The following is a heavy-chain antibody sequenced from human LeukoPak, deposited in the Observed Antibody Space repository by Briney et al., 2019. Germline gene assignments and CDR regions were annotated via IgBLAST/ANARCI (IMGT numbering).Heavy chain of an antibody. D-gene: IGHD2/OR15-2a*01. V-gene: IGHV3-43*02. Sequence: GVSLRLSCAASGFTFDEYAMHWVRQAPGKGLEWVSLISADGTRTFNVASVKGRFTVSRDNNKDSLYLQMNNLRTEDTALYYCAKDLSSLFNSFNIWGQGTLVTVSS. J-gene: IGHJ3*02. CDR1: GFTFDEYA. CDR3: AKDLSSLFNSFNI. CDR2: ISADGTRT.